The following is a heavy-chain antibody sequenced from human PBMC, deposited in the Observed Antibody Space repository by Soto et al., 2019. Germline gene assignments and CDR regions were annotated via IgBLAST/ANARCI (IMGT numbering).Heavy chain of an antibody. V-gene: IGHV1-46*01. CDR3: ARDNLVVVAATPDYYYYYGMDV. D-gene: IGHD2-15*01. J-gene: IGHJ6*02. Sequence: GASVKVSCKASGYTFTSYYMHWVRQAPGQRLEWKRIINPSGGSTSYAQKFQGRVTMTRDTSTSTVYMELSSLRSEDTAVYYCARDNLVVVAATPDYYYYYGMDVWGQGTTVTVSS. CDR2: INPSGGST. CDR1: GYTFTSYY.